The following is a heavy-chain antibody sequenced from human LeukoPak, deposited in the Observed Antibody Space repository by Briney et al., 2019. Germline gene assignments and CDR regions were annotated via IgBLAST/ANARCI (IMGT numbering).Heavy chain of an antibody. CDR2: ISYDGSNK. J-gene: IGHJ4*02. D-gene: IGHD6-19*01. CDR3: ARTRSQQYSSGWYYFDC. Sequence: PGRSLRLSCAASGFTFSSYAMHWVRQAPGKGLEWVAVISYDGSNKYYADSVKGRFTNSRDNSKNTLYLQMNSLRAEDTAVYYCARTRSQQYSSGWYYFDCWGQGTLVTVSS. CDR1: GFTFSSYA. V-gene: IGHV3-30*04.